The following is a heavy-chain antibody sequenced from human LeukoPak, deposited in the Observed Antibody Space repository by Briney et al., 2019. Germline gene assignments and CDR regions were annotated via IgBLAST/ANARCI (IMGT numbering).Heavy chain of an antibody. Sequence: PGGSLRLSCAASGFSFKDYYFSWIRQAPGKGLEWVSFINVNGGAMYYADFVKGRFTISRDNAKRSLYLETNSLRVEDTAVYYCARGPRILASGSYYFDYWGQGSLLTVSS. CDR3: ARGPRILASGSYYFDY. J-gene: IGHJ4*02. CDR2: INVNGGAM. CDR1: GFSFKDYY. V-gene: IGHV3-11*01. D-gene: IGHD3-3*02.